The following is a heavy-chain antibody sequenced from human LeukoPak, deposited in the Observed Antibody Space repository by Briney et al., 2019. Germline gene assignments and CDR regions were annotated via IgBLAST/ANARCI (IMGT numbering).Heavy chain of an antibody. V-gene: IGHV3-23*01. D-gene: IGHD2-2*01. CDR2: ISGSGGST. J-gene: IGHJ3*02. CDR1: GFTFSSYA. Sequence: PGGSLRLSCAASGFTFSSYAMSWVRQAPGKGLEWVSAISGSGGSTYYADSVKGRFTISRDNSKNTLYLQMNSLRAEDTAVYYCAKDRGHCCRSSSCYPDAFDIWGQGTMVTVSS. CDR3: AKDRGHCCRSSSCYPDAFDI.